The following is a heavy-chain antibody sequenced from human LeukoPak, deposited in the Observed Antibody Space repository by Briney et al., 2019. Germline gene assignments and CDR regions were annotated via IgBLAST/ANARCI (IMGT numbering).Heavy chain of an antibody. CDR2: INHSGST. CDR3: ARTSGNYPYYFDY. J-gene: IGHJ4*02. Sequence: LSETLSLTCAVYGGSFSGYYWSWIRQPPGKGLEWIGEINHSGSTNYNPSLKSRVTISVDTSKNQFSLKLSSVTAADTAIYYCARTSGNYPYYFDYWGQGTLVTVSS. V-gene: IGHV4-34*01. D-gene: IGHD1-26*01. CDR1: GGSFSGYY.